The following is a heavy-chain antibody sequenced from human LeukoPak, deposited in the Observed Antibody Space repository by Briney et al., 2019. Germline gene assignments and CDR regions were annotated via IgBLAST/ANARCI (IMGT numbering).Heavy chain of an antibody. CDR1: GGSISSYY. J-gene: IGHJ6*03. D-gene: IGHD2-2*02. CDR2: IYYSGST. CDR3: ARDLVVVPAAILSPRYYYYMDV. Sequence: PSETLSLTCTVSGGSISSYYWSWIRQPPGKGLEWIGYIYYSGSTNYNPSLKSRVTISVDTSKNQFSLKLSSVTAADTAVYYCARDLVVVPAAILSPRYYYYMDVWGKGTTVTVSS. V-gene: IGHV4-59*12.